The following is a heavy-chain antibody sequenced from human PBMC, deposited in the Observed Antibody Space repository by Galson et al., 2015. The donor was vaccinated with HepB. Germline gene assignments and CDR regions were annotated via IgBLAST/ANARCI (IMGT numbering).Heavy chain of an antibody. Sequence: TLSLTCTVSGGSISSYYWSWIRQPPGKGLEWIGYIYYSGSTNYNPSLKSRVTISVDTSKNQFSLKLSSVTAADTAVYYCARVSGTYDRGPFSPHYYYMDVWGKGTTVTVSS. CDR1: GGSISSYY. CDR2: IYYSGST. CDR3: ARVSGTYDRGPFSPHYYYMDV. V-gene: IGHV4-59*01. D-gene: IGHD3-10*02. J-gene: IGHJ6*03.